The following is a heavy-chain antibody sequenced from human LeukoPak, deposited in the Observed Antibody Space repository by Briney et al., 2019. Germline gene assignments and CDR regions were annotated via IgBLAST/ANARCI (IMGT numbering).Heavy chain of an antibody. CDR1: GFRFGDYW. J-gene: IGHJ4*02. D-gene: IGHD1-26*01. Sequence: PGGSLRLSCAASGFRFGDYWMTWARHVPGKGLERVANIKQDGAEKHYAESVEGRFIISRDNAKNSLCLEMDSLKVEDTAVYYCARVGAWDLQRVFDYWGQGTLVTVSS. CDR3: ARVGAWDLQRVFDY. V-gene: IGHV3-7*01. CDR2: IKQDGAEK.